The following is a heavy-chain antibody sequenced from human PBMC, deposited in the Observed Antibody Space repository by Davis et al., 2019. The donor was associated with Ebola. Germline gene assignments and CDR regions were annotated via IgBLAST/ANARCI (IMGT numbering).Heavy chain of an antibody. J-gene: IGHJ4*02. CDR3: ARGFYDYVWGSYRWVFDY. V-gene: IGHV3-48*03. CDR1: GFTFSSYE. D-gene: IGHD3-16*02. CDR2: ISSSGSTI. Sequence: GGSLTLSCAASGFTFSSYEMNWVRQAPGKGLEWVSYISSSGSTIYYADSVTGRFTISRDNAKNSLYLQMNSLRAEDTAVYYCARGFYDYVWGSYRWVFDYWGQGTLVTVSS.